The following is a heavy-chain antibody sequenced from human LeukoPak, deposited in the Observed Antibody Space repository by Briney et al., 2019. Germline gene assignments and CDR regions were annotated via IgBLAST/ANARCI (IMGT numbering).Heavy chain of an antibody. Sequence: VASVKVSCKASGYTFTGYYMHWVRQAPGQGLEWMGWINPNSGGTNYAQKFQGRVTMTRDTSISTAYMELSRLRSDDMAVYYCARLQSYYYYGMDVWGQGTTVTVSS. V-gene: IGHV1-2*02. CDR2: INPNSGGT. CDR3: ARLQSYYYYGMDV. CDR1: GYTFTGYY. J-gene: IGHJ6*02.